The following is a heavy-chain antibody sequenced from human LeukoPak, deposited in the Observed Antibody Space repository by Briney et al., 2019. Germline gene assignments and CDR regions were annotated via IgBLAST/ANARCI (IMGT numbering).Heavy chain of an antibody. CDR2: FDPEDGET. CDR1: GYTLTELS. Sequence: ASVKVSCKVSGYTLTELSMHWVRQAPGKGLEWMGGFDPEDGETIYAQKFQGRVTMTEDTSTDTAYMELSSLRSEDTAVYYCATYGGSDIVVVVAEGGMDVWGQGTTVTVSS. CDR3: ATYGGSDIVVVVAEGGMDV. V-gene: IGHV1-24*01. D-gene: IGHD2-15*01. J-gene: IGHJ6*02.